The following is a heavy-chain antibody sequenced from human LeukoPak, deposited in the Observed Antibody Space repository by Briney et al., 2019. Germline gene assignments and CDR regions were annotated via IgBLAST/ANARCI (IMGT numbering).Heavy chain of an antibody. Sequence: PSETLSLTCTVSGGFIGSTSFYWAWIRQPPGKGLEWIGSIFHDGSTFYSPSLRSRVTISVDTSKKQFSVKLTPVTAADTAVYFCATYNWNFRWFDPWGQGTQVTVSS. CDR2: IFHDGST. J-gene: IGHJ5*01. V-gene: IGHV4-39*01. D-gene: IGHD1-7*01. CDR1: GGFIGSTSFY. CDR3: ATYNWNFRWFDP.